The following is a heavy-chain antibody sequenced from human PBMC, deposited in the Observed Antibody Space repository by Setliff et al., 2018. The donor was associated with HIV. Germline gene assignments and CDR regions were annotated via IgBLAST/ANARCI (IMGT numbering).Heavy chain of an antibody. CDR1: GFTFSRYE. CDR3: ARDSSSWYEFYFDC. V-gene: IGHV3-48*03. Sequence: GGSLRLPCAASGFTFSRYEMNWVRQAPGKGLEWVSYISSSGGTIYYADSVKRRFTISRDNAKNSLYLQMNSLRAEDTAVYYCARDSSSWYEFYFDCWGQGTLVTVSS. J-gene: IGHJ4*02. CDR2: ISSSGGTI. D-gene: IGHD6-13*01.